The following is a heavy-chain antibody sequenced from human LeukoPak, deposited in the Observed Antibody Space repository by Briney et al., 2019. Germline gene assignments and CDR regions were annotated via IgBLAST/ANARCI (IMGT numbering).Heavy chain of an antibody. Sequence: PGGTLRLSCAASGFIFSHYSMNWVRQAPGKGLEWVSSISSSSSYIYYADSVKGRFTISRDNAKNSLYLQMNSLRAEDTAVYYCAKLYSGYDMIPDAFDIWGQGTMVTVSS. D-gene: IGHD5-12*01. CDR1: GFIFSHYS. J-gene: IGHJ3*02. V-gene: IGHV3-21*01. CDR3: AKLYSGYDMIPDAFDI. CDR2: ISSSSSYI.